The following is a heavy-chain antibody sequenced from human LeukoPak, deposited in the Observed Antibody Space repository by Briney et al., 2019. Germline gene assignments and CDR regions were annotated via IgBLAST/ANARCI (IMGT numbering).Heavy chain of an antibody. CDR2: ISAYNGKT. CDR3: ARRVVTASHDAFDI. D-gene: IGHD2-21*02. CDR1: GYTFISYG. J-gene: IGHJ3*02. Sequence: ASVKVSCKAPGYTFISYGISWVRQAPGQGLEWMGWISAYNGKTNYAQKVQGRVTMTTDTSTSTAYVELRSLRSDDTAVYYCARRVVTASHDAFDIWGQGTMVTVSS. V-gene: IGHV1-18*01.